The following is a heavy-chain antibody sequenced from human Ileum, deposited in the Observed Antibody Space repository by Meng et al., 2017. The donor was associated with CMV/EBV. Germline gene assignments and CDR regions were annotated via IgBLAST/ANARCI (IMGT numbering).Heavy chain of an antibody. Sequence: AGSLSLSCTVSGGSISNNNNYWGWISQPPGKGLEWIGRIYYSGNTAYNPSLKSRVTIPVDTSKSQFSLKVSSVTAEDTGVYYCARTGPVGAADYWGQGTLVTVSS. V-gene: IGHV4-39*01. CDR2: IYYSGNT. D-gene: IGHD1-26*01. CDR1: GGSISNNNNY. J-gene: IGHJ4*02. CDR3: ARTGPVGAADY.